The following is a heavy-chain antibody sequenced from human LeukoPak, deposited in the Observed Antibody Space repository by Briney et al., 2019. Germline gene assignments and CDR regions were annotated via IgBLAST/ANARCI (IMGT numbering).Heavy chain of an antibody. Sequence: SQTLSLTCTVSGGSLSSVGHYWGRFRQQPGTGLEWLGYIYYRGTTYYNPSLMSRVSISLDTSKNQVSLKLTSVTAADTAVYYCARGADYGGNSVPFDYWGQGTLVTVSS. CDR2: IYYRGTT. V-gene: IGHV4-31*03. CDR3: ARGADYGGNSVPFDY. J-gene: IGHJ4*02. D-gene: IGHD4-23*01. CDR1: GGSLSSVGHY.